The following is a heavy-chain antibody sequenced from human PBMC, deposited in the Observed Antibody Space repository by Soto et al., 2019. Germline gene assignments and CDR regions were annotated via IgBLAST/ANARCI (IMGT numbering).Heavy chain of an antibody. CDR2: IYYRGST. V-gene: IGHV4-59*01. D-gene: IGHD6-13*01. CDR3: ARNVAVAGTEGRNWFDP. J-gene: IGHJ5*02. Sequence: QVQLQESGPGLVKPSETLSLTCTVSGDSISSYYWSWIRQSPGKGLEWIGHIYYRGSTNYNPSLKSRVTISVDTSKNQFSLKLSSVTAADTAFYYCARNVAVAGTEGRNWFDPWGQGSLVTVSS. CDR1: GDSISSYY.